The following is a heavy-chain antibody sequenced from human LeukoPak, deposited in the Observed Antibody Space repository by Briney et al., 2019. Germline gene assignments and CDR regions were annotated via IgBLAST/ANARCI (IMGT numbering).Heavy chain of an antibody. J-gene: IGHJ4*02. CDR3: ARGRYYGSGRYYD. CDR2: INPNSGGQ. D-gene: IGHD3-10*01. Sequence: ASVKVSCKASGYTFTSYGISWVRQAPGQGLEWMGWINPNSGGQNYAQKFQGRVTMTRATSISTAYMELSSLRSDDTAVYYCARGRYYGSGRYYDWGQGTLVTVSS. V-gene: IGHV1-2*02. CDR1: GYTFTSYG.